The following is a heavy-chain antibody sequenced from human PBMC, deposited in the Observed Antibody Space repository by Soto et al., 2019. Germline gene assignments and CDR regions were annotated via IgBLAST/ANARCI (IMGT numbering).Heavy chain of an antibody. D-gene: IGHD2-21*01. CDR1: GGTFSSSA. CDR2: IIPVFGTA. CDR3: ARGRPVRGEDV. Sequence: QVQLVQSGAEVKKPGSSVKVSCKASGGTFSSSAISWVRQAPGQGLEWMGAIIPVFGTARYAQKFQGRVTITADKPTSTAYMELSRLRSEDAAVYYCARGRPVRGEDVWGQGTTVTVSS. V-gene: IGHV1-69*06. J-gene: IGHJ6*02.